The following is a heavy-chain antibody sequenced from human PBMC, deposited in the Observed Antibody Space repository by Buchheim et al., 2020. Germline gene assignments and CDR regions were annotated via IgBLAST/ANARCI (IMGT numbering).Heavy chain of an antibody. CDR1: GFTFSSYA. D-gene: IGHD3-22*01. Sequence: EVQLLESGGGLVQPGGSLRLSCAASGFTFSSYAMSWVRQAPGKGLEWVSAISGSGGSTYYADSVKGRFTISRDNSKNTLYLQMNSLRAEDTAVYYCAKPPGYDSSGYYYVFVVHWGQGTL. V-gene: IGHV3-23*01. CDR2: ISGSGGST. J-gene: IGHJ4*02. CDR3: AKPPGYDSSGYYYVFVVH.